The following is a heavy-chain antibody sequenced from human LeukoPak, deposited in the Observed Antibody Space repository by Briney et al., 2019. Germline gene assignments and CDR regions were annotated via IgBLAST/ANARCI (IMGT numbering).Heavy chain of an antibody. CDR3: ARDGYNRGDY. D-gene: IGHD5-24*01. CDR2: INHSGST. Sequence: SETLCLTCAVYGGSFSGYYWSWIRQPPGKGLEWIGEINHSGSTNYNPSLKSRVTISVDTSRNQFSLKLSSVTAADTAVYYCARDGYNRGDYWGQGTLVTVSS. CDR1: GGSFSGYY. V-gene: IGHV4-34*01. J-gene: IGHJ4*02.